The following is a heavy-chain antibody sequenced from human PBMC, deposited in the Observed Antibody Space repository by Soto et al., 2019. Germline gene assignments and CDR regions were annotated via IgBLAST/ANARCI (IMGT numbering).Heavy chain of an antibody. CDR2: INAGNGNT. Sequence: VASVKVSCKASGYTFTSYAMHWVRQAPGQRLEWMGWINAGNGNTKYSQKFQGRVTITRDTSASTAYMELSSLRSEDTAVYYCARDRIVVPAARRYGMDVWGQGTTVTVSS. CDR1: GYTFTSYA. V-gene: IGHV1-3*01. D-gene: IGHD2-2*01. J-gene: IGHJ6*02. CDR3: ARDRIVVPAARRYGMDV.